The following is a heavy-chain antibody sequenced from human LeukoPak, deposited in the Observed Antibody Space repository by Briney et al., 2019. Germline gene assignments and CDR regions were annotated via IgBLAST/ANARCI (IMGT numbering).Heavy chain of an antibody. CDR3: ARLTAYSSSWFFDY. D-gene: IGHD6-13*01. V-gene: IGHV4-39*01. J-gene: IGHJ4*02. Sequence: SETLSLTCTVSGGSISSSSYYWGWIRQPPGTGLEWIGSIYYSGSTYYNPSLKSRVTISVDTSKNQFSLKLSSVTAADTAVYYCARLTAYSSSWFFDYWGQGTLVTVAS. CDR1: GGSISSSSYY. CDR2: IYYSGST.